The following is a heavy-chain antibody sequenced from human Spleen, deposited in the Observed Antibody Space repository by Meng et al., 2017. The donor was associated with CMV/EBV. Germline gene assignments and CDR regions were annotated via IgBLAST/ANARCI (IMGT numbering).Heavy chain of an antibody. CDR1: GFTFSSYW. CDR2: INSDGSST. V-gene: IGHV3-74*01. CDR3: ARDCSSTSCYVNWFDP. J-gene: IGHJ5*02. D-gene: IGHD2-2*01. Sequence: EVQLVESGGGLVQPGGSLSLSCAASGFTFSSYWMHWVRQVPGKGLVWVSRINSDGSSTSYADSVKGRFTISRDNAKNTLYLQMNSLRAEDTAVYYCARDCSSTSCYVNWFDPWGQGTLVTVDS.